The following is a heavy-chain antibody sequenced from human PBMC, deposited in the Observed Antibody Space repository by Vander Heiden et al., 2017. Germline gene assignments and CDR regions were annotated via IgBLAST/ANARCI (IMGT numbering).Heavy chain of an antibody. CDR1: GGSISSYY. J-gene: IGHJ5*02. V-gene: IGHV4-59*01. CDR2: IYSSGST. Sequence: QVQLQESGPGLVKPSETLSLTCTVPGGSISSYYWSWIRQPPGKGLEWIGYIYSSGSTNYNPSLKSRDTISVDTSKNQFSLKLSSVTAADTAVYYCARASGYDFWRGYSNWFDPWGQGTLVTVSS. CDR3: ARASGYDFWRGYSNWFDP. D-gene: IGHD3-3*01.